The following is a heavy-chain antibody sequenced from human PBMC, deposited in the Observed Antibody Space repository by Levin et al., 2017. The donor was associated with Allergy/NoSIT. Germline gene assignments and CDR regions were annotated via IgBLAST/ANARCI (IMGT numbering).Heavy chain of an antibody. D-gene: IGHD5-12*01. V-gene: IGHV2-70*11. Sequence: SGPTLVKPTQTLKLTCTFSGFSLNTTGMCVSWIRQPPGKALEWLARIDWDDDKYYRTSLKTRLTLSKDTSKNQVFLTVTNMDPVDTATYFCARTPLSSGFELKFAFDIWGQGIMVTVSS. CDR2: IDWDDDK. J-gene: IGHJ3*02. CDR1: GFSLNTTGMC. CDR3: ARTPLSSGFELKFAFDI.